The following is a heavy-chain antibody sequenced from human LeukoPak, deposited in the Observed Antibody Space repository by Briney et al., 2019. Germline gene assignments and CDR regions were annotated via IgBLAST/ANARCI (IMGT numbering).Heavy chain of an antibody. V-gene: IGHV3-23*01. CDR2: TRGRGGST. Sequence: GGSLSLSCAVSGFTFSSLGMRWVRHATEEGRGWVGATRGRGGSTIHADSVTGRLTISRGNSTNSPYLQMNSLRAEDTALYYSARAGYGWELPHYYMYVWGKGTTVTVSS. CDR3: ARAGYGWELPHYYMYV. D-gene: IGHD1-26*01. CDR1: GFTFSSLG. J-gene: IGHJ6*03.